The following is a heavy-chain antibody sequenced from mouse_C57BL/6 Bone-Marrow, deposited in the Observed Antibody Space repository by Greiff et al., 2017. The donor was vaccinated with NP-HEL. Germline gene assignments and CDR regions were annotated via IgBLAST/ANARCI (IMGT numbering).Heavy chain of an antibody. J-gene: IGHJ1*03. CDR3: ARCPLYYYGSSWYFDV. D-gene: IGHD1-1*01. CDR2: IRNKANGYTT. Sequence: EVMLVESGGGLVQPGGSLSLSCAASGFTFTDYYMSWVRQPPGKALEWLGFIRNKANGYTTEYSASVKGRFTISRDNSQSILYLQMKSLRAEDRATYYCARCPLYYYGSSWYFDVWGTGTTVTVAS. V-gene: IGHV7-3*01. CDR1: GFTFTDYY.